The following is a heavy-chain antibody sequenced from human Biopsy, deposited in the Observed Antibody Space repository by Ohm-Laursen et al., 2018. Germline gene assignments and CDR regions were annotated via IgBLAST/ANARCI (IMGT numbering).Heavy chain of an antibody. D-gene: IGHD3-9*01. CDR1: GGTFSNYG. J-gene: IGHJ1*01. CDR2: IISMVGTR. Sequence: SSVKVSCKASGGTFSNYGINWVRQAPGQGLEWVGRIISMVGTRKYAQKFQGRATITVDTSTSTATMELRSLRSDDTAVYYCATKLTGYFHHWGQGTLVIVSS. V-gene: IGHV1-69*04. CDR3: ATKLTGYFHH.